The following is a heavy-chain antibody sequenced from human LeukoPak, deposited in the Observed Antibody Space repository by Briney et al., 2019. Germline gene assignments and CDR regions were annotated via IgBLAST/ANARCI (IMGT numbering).Heavy chain of an antibody. Sequence: ASVKVSCKASGYTFTSYGISWVRQAPGQGLEWMGWISAYNGNTNYAQKLQGRVTMTTDTSTSTAYMELRSLRPDDTAVYYCARVRYYYGSGSYLPWGQGTLVTVSS. D-gene: IGHD3-10*01. CDR3: ARVRYYYGSGSYLP. CDR1: GYTFTSYG. V-gene: IGHV1-18*01. J-gene: IGHJ5*02. CDR2: ISAYNGNT.